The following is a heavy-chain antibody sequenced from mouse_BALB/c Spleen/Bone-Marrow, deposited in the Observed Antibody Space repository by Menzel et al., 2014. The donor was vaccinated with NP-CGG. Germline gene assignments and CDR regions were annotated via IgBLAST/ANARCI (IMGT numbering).Heavy chain of an antibody. Sequence: EVQRVESGPGLVKPSQSLSLPCTVTGYSITSDYAWHWIRQFPGNRLEWMGYISYSGSTNHNPSLKSPISITRDTSKSQFFLQLNSVTTEDTATYYCARDGNYPWYFDVWGAGTTVTVSS. CDR2: ISYSGST. V-gene: IGHV3-2*02. CDR1: GYSITSDYA. J-gene: IGHJ1*01. CDR3: ARDGNYPWYFDV. D-gene: IGHD2-1*01.